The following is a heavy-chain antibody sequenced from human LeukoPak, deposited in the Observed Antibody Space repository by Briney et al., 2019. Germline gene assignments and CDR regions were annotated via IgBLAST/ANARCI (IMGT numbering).Heavy chain of an antibody. CDR3: TRGAYTKAN. J-gene: IGHJ4*02. Sequence: GGSLRLSCTTSGFTFGDSAMSWVRQAPGKGLEWVGYIRSKPYGGTPEYAASVKGRFTISRDDSKNIAYLQMNSLKTEDTAVYYCTRGAYTKANWGRGTLVTVSS. CDR1: GFTFGDSA. V-gene: IGHV3-49*04. D-gene: IGHD4-11*01. CDR2: IRSKPYGGTP.